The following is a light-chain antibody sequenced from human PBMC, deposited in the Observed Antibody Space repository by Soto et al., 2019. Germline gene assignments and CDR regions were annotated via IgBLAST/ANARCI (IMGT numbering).Light chain of an antibody. CDR3: QQYNDDPWT. V-gene: IGKV1-5*03. CDR2: KAS. J-gene: IGKJ1*01. Sequence: DIQMTQSPSTLSASVGDRVTITCRASQSISSRLAWYQQEPGKAPKLLIYKASSLERGVPLRFSGSESGTEFTLTISSLQPDDFETYYCQQYNDDPWTFGRGNKVEI. CDR1: QSISSR.